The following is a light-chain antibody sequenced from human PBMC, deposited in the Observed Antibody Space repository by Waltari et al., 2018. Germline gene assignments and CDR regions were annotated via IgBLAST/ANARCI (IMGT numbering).Light chain of an antibody. CDR2: EVS. CDR3: CSYAGSSTVV. Sequence: QSAPTQPASVSGSPGQSITISCTGTSSDVGCYNLVSWYQQHPGKAPKLMIYEVSKRPSGVSNRFSGSKSGNTASLTISGLQAEDEADYYCCSYAGSSTVVFGGGTKLTVL. CDR1: SSDVGCYNL. V-gene: IGLV2-23*02. J-gene: IGLJ2*01.